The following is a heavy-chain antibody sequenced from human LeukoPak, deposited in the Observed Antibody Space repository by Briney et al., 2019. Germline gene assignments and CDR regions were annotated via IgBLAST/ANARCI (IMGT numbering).Heavy chain of an antibody. D-gene: IGHD6-13*01. CDR1: GGSFSGYY. J-gene: IGHJ4*02. CDR2: INHSGST. V-gene: IGHV4-34*01. CDR3: ATTGYSSSWYLGAN. Sequence: PSETLSLTCAVYGGSFSGYYWSWIRQPPGKGLEWIGEINHSGSTNYNPSLKSRVTISVDTSKNQFSLKLSSVTAADTAVYYCATTGYSSSWYLGANWGQGTLVTVSS.